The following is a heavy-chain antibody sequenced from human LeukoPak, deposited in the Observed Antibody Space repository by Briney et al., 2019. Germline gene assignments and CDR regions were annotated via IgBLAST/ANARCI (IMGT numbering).Heavy chain of an antibody. CDR3: ARGGDYGGDY. CDR1: GGSFSGYY. Sequence: SETLSLTCAVYGGSFSGYYWSWIRQPPGKGLEWIGEINRSGSTNYNPSLKSRVTISVDTSKNQFSLKLSPVTAADTAVYYCARGGDYGGDYWGQGTLVTVSS. J-gene: IGHJ4*02. CDR2: INRSGST. D-gene: IGHD4-17*01. V-gene: IGHV4-34*01.